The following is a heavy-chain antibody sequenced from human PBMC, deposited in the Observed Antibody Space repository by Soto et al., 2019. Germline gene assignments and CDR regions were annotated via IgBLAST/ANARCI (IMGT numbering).Heavy chain of an antibody. V-gene: IGHV3-23*01. CDR2: ISGSGGST. CDR3: AKEWSYSSGWSHVDY. Sequence: GGSLRLSCAASGFTFSSYAMSWVRQAPGKGLEWVSAISGSGGSTYYADSAKGRFTISRDNSKNTLYLQMNSLRAEDTAVYYCAKEWSYSSGWSHVDYWGQGTLVTVSS. CDR1: GFTFSSYA. J-gene: IGHJ4*02. D-gene: IGHD6-19*01.